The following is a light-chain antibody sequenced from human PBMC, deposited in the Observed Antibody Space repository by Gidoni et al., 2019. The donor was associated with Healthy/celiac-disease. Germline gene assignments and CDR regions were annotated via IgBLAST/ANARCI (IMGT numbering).Light chain of an antibody. Sequence: DIQMSQSPSSLSASVGDRVTITCRASQSISSYLNWYQQKPGKAPKLLIYAASSLQSGVPSRFSGSGSGTDFTLTISSLQPEDFAPYYCQQSYSTLRKFTFGPGTKVDIK. J-gene: IGKJ3*01. CDR3: QQSYSTLRKFT. CDR1: QSISSY. V-gene: IGKV1-39*01. CDR2: AAS.